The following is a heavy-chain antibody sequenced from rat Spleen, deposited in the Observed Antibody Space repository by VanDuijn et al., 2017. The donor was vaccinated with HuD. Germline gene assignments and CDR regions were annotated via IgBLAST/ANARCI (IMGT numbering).Heavy chain of an antibody. D-gene: IGHD1-5*01. J-gene: IGHJ2*01. CDR3: AKVLGGNFDY. V-gene: IGHV5S13*01. CDR2: ISTGGGNT. Sequence: EVQLVESGGGLVQPGRSLKLSCAASGFTFSNYDMAWVRQAPTKGLEWIASISTGGGNTYYRDSVKGRFTISRDNAKNTQYLQMDSLRSEDTATYYCAKVLGGNFDYWGQGVMVTVSS. CDR1: GFTFSNYD.